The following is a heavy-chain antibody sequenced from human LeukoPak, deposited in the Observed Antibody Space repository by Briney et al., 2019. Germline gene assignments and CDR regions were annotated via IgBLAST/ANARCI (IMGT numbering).Heavy chain of an antibody. D-gene: IGHD3-22*01. Sequence: GGSLRLSCAASGFTFSSYAMSWVRQAPGKGLEWVSAISGSGGSTYYADSVKGRFTISRDNSKNTLYLQMNSLRAEDTAVYYCAKDKGSMEYYYDSSGYYLDVWGKGTTVTVSS. J-gene: IGHJ6*03. CDR2: ISGSGGST. CDR1: GFTFSSYA. V-gene: IGHV3-23*01. CDR3: AKDKGSMEYYYDSSGYYLDV.